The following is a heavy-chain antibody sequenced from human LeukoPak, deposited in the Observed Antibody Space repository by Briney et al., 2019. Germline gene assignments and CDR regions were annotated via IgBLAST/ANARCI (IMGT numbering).Heavy chain of an antibody. Sequence: SETLSLTCTVSGGSISSSSYYWGWIRQPPGKGLEWIGSIYYSGSTYYNPSLKSRVTISVDTSKNQFSLKLSSVTAADTAVYYCARDQGTAMVTGPYFDYWGQGTLVTVSS. CDR3: ARDQGTAMVTGPYFDY. CDR2: IYYSGST. CDR1: GGSISSSSYY. V-gene: IGHV4-39*02. D-gene: IGHD5-18*01. J-gene: IGHJ4*02.